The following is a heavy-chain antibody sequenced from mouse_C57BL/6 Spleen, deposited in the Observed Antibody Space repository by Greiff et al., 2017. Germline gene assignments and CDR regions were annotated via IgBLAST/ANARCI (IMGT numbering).Heavy chain of an antibody. CDR1: GYTFTEYT. V-gene: IGHV1-62-2*01. J-gene: IGHJ3*01. Sequence: QVQLQQSGAELVKPGASVKLSCKASGYTFTEYTIHWVKQRSGQGLEWIGWFYPGSGSLKYNPKFKDKATLTADKSSSTVYMELRRLTSEDSAVYFGARHEENYGPAWFAYWGQGTLVTVSA. CDR3: ARHEENYGPAWFAY. CDR2: FYPGSGSL. D-gene: IGHD1-1*02.